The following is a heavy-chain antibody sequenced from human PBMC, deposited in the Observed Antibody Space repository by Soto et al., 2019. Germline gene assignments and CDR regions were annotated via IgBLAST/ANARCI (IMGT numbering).Heavy chain of an antibody. CDR1: GFTFGSYG. Sequence: GGSLRLSCAASGFTFGSYGMHWVRQAPGKGLEWVAVIWYDGSNKYYADSVKGRFTFSRDNSKNTLYLQMNSLRAEDTAVYYCARGTYCSGGSCYPYGDYYHYMDVWGKGTTVTVSS. V-gene: IGHV3-33*01. CDR2: IWYDGSNK. D-gene: IGHD2-15*01. CDR3: ARGTYCSGGSCYPYGDYYHYMDV. J-gene: IGHJ6*03.